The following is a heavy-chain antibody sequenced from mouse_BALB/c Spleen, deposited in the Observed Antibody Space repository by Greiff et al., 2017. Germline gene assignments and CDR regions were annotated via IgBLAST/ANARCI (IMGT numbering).Heavy chain of an antibody. J-gene: IGHJ3*01. Sequence: EVQRVESGPGLVKPSQSLSLTCTVTGYSITSDYAWNWIRQFPGNKLEWMGYISYSGSTSYNPSLKSRISITRDTSKNQFFLQLNSVTTEDTATYYCARGSPWFAYWGQGTLVTVSA. CDR3: ARGSPWFAY. V-gene: IGHV3-2*02. CDR2: ISYSGST. D-gene: IGHD1-1*01. CDR1: GYSITSDYA.